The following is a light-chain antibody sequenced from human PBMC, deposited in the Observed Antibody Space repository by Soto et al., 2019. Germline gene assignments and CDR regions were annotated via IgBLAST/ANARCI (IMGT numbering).Light chain of an antibody. V-gene: IGKV3-20*01. Sequence: EIVLTQSPGTLSLSPGERATLSCRASQSVSSSYLAWYQQKPGQAPRLLIYGASSRATGIPDRFSGSGSGTDFTLTISRQEPEEFAVDYCQQYGISPLFDGGTKVEIK. J-gene: IGKJ4*01. CDR1: QSVSSSY. CDR3: QQYGISPL. CDR2: GAS.